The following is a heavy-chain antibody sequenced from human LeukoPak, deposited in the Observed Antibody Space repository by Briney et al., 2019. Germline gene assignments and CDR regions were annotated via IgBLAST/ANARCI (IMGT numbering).Heavy chain of an antibody. D-gene: IGHD2-21*02. CDR1: GGSISSYY. V-gene: IGHV4-59*08. Sequence: SETLSLTCTVSGGSISSYYWSWIRQPPGKGLDWIGYIYYSGSTNYNPSLKSRVTISVDTSKNQFSLKLSSVTAADTAVYYCARRIGCGGGDCYSFDYWGQGTLVTVSS. CDR3: ARRIGCGGGDCYSFDY. J-gene: IGHJ4*02. CDR2: IYYSGST.